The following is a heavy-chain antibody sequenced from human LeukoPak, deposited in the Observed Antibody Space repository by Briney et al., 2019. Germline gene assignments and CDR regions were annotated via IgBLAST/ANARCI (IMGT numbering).Heavy chain of an antibody. CDR2: IDFTSRYI. Sequence: PGGSLRLSCAASGFTVSSNYMNWVRKAPGKGLEWVSSIDFTSRYIYNADSVKGRFTTSRDNAKNSLDLQMNSLKVEDTAVYYCATPAAGPGAEYSLYWGQGTLVIVSS. CDR3: ATPAAGPGAEYSLY. J-gene: IGHJ1*01. CDR1: GFTVSSNY. D-gene: IGHD6-13*01. V-gene: IGHV3-21*01.